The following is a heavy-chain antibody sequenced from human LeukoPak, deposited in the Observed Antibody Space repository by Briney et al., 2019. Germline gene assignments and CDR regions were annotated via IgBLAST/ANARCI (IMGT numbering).Heavy chain of an antibody. D-gene: IGHD3-22*01. Sequence: QPGGSLRLSCAASDIMFSSYEMNWVRQSPGKGLEWLSYISSSGSTRHYADAVKGRFTTSRDNAKKSVHLEMNSLRGGDTAIYYCASAMLGFDSSGYYTSDYFENWGQGTLVTVSS. J-gene: IGHJ4*02. CDR3: ASAMLGFDSSGYYTSDYFEN. CDR1: DIMFSSYE. V-gene: IGHV3-48*03. CDR2: ISSSGSTR.